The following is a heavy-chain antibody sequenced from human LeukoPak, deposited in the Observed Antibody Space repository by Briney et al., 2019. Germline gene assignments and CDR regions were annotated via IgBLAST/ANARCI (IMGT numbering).Heavy chain of an antibody. Sequence: PSETLSLSCTVSGGSITNSYWNWIRQSPGKGLEWIGYINYSGSTNYNPSLKSRVTISVDTSKNQFSLKLSSVTAADTAVYFCARDPLSTNDFDIWGQGTMVTVSS. J-gene: IGHJ3*02. CDR1: GGSITNSY. CDR3: ARDPLSTNDFDI. V-gene: IGHV4-59*01. D-gene: IGHD1-1*01. CDR2: INYSGST.